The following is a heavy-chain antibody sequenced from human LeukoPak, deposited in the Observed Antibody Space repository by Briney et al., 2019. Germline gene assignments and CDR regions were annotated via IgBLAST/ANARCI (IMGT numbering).Heavy chain of an antibody. CDR2: INPSGGST. CDR1: GYTFTSYY. CDR3: ARDPAQKDSSGLGSDPFGYFDY. J-gene: IGHJ4*02. V-gene: IGHV1-46*01. Sequence: ASVKVSCKASGYTFTSYYMHWVRQAPGQGLEWMGIINPSGGSTSYAQKFQGRVTMTRDMSTSTVYMELSSLRSEDTAVYYCARDPAQKDSSGLGSDPFGYFDYWGQGTLVTVSS. D-gene: IGHD3-22*01.